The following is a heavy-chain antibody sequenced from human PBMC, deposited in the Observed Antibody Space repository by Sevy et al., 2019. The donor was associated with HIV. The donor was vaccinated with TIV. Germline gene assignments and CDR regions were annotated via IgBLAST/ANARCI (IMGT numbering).Heavy chain of an antibody. CDR3: TRGVRDQLLLLDY. CDR1: GFIFDDYT. CDR2: ISGDGATT. Sequence: GGSLRLSCAASGFIFDDYTMHWVRQVPGKGLEWVSLISGDGATTYYGDSVKGRFTMSRDNNKNSLYLQMHTLRPEDTALYHCTRGVRDQLLLLDYWGQGTLVTVSS. J-gene: IGHJ4*02. V-gene: IGHV3-43*01. D-gene: IGHD2-2*01.